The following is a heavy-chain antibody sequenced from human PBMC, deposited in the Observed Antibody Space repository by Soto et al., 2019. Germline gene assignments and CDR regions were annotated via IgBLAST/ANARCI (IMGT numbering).Heavy chain of an antibody. CDR1: GYTFTSYA. V-gene: IGHV1-3*01. Sequence: QVQLVQSGAEVKKPGASVKVSCKASGYTFTSYAMHLVRQAPGQRLEWMGWINAGNGNTKYSQKFQGRVTITRDTSASTAYMELSSLRSEDTAVYYCARSIVVVTALDYWGQGTLVTVSS. J-gene: IGHJ4*02. D-gene: IGHD2-21*02. CDR3: ARSIVVVTALDY. CDR2: INAGNGNT.